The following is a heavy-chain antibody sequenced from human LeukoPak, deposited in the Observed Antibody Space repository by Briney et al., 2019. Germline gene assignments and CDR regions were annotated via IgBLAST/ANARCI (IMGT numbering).Heavy chain of an antibody. CDR1: GGSISSSNW. J-gene: IGHJ4*02. V-gene: IGHV4-4*02. CDR2: IYHSGST. CDR3: ARVTGYMTEDYFDY. Sequence: SETLSLTCAVSGGSISSSNWWSWVRQPPGKGLEWIGEIYHSGSTNYNPSLKSRVTISVDTSKNQFSLRLSSVTAADTAVYYCARVTGYMTEDYFDYWGQGTLITVSS. D-gene: IGHD6-13*01.